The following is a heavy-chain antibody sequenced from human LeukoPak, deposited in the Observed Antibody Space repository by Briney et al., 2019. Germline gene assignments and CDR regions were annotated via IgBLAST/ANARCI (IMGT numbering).Heavy chain of an antibody. CDR1: GYTFTGYY. Sequence: GASVKVSCKASGYTFTGYYMHWVRQAPGQGLEWMGRINPNSGGTNYAQKFQGRVTMTRDTSISTAYMELSRLRSDDTAVYCCARGGYDFVYYYYGMDVWRQGTTVTVSS. CDR3: ARGGYDFVYYYYGMDV. V-gene: IGHV1-2*06. D-gene: IGHD3-3*01. CDR2: INPNSGGT. J-gene: IGHJ6*02.